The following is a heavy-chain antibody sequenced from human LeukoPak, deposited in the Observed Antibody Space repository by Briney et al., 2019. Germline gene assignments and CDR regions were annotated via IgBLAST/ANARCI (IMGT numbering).Heavy chain of an antibody. CDR1: GFTVSSNY. Sequence: GGSLRLSCAASGFTVSSNYMSWVRQAPGKGLEWVSVIYSDGSTYYSDSVKGRFTISRDNSKNTLYLQMNSLRAEDTAVYYCARWKGELSSYDYWGQGTLVTVSS. CDR3: ARWKGELSSYDY. J-gene: IGHJ4*02. V-gene: IGHV3-66*02. CDR2: IYSDGST. D-gene: IGHD3-16*02.